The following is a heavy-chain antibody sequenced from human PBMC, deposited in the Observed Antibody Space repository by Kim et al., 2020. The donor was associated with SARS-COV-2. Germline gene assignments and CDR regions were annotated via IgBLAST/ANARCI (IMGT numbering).Heavy chain of an antibody. CDR1: GYSFTTLW. Sequence: GESLKISCQASGYSFTTLWIGWVRQMPGKGLEWMGIIYPGDSDIRYSPSFEGQVTFSADRSISTAYLQWSSLKASDTAMYYCARRGGSPNYFDYWGQGTL. J-gene: IGHJ4*02. V-gene: IGHV5-51*01. CDR3: ARRGGSPNYFDY. D-gene: IGHD3-10*01. CDR2: IYPGDSDI.